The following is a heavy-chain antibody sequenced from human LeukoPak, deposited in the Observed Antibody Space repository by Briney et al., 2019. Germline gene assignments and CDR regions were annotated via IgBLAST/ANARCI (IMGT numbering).Heavy chain of an antibody. Sequence: SVKVSCKASGDSFGTYGITWVRQAPGEGLEWMGGFNPIFGSAQYAQKFQGRVTITADESTSSAYMELSSLRSEDTAVYYCARGVGYCSTTTCWRHAFDIWGQGTMVTVSS. V-gene: IGHV1-69*13. D-gene: IGHD2-2*01. CDR3: ARGVGYCSTTTCWRHAFDI. CDR2: FNPIFGSA. J-gene: IGHJ3*02. CDR1: GDSFGTYG.